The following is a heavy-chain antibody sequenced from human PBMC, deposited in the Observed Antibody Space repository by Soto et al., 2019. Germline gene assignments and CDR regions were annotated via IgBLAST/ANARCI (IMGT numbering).Heavy chain of an antibody. CDR1: GFTFTSSA. D-gene: IGHD2-15*01. Sequence: SLQVSCKASGFTFTSSAVQWVRQARGQRLEWIGWIVVGSGNTNYAQKFQERVTITRDMSTSTAYMELSSLRSEDTAVYYCAADRVGSGGSEDIWGQGTMVTVSS. J-gene: IGHJ3*02. V-gene: IGHV1-58*01. CDR3: AADRVGSGGSEDI. CDR2: IVVGSGNT.